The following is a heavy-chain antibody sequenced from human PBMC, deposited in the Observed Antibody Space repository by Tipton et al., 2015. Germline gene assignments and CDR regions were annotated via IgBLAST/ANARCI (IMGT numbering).Heavy chain of an antibody. CDR1: GGSISTTRYY. CDR2: IYTSGST. CDR3: ARGQDENTLGEYYTH. V-gene: IGHV4-61*02. J-gene: IGHJ1*01. D-gene: IGHD3-3*01. Sequence: TLSLTCSVSGGSISTTRYYWGWIRQPPGKGLEWIGRIYTSGSTNYNPSLKSRVTMSVDTSKNQFSLKLSSVTAADTAIYYCARGQDENTLGEYYTHWGQGTLVTVSS.